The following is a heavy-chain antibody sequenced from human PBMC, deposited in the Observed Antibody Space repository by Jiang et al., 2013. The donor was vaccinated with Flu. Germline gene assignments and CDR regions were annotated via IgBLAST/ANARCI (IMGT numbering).Heavy chain of an antibody. CDR1: GFSLSTSGLC. Sequence: TLTLTCTYSGFSLSTSGLCVSWIRQPPGRALEWLARIDWDDDKYYSTSLKTRLTLSKGTSKNQVVLTMTNMDPVDTATYYCAHSSPPGYFQYWGQGTLVTVSS. V-gene: IGHV2-70*12. CDR3: AHSSPPGYFQY. J-gene: IGHJ1*01. CDR2: IDWDDDK.